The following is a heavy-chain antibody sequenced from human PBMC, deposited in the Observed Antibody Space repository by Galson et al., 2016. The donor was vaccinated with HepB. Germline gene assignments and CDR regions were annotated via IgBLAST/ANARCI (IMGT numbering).Heavy chain of an antibody. Sequence: SVKVSCKASGGTFNKYSISWVRQAPGEGLEWLGGISPLLGIAEYPQKFQGRVTITADESTNTAYMALRSLRSEDTAIYDCAGEVGEGSVSVPTSLGRKLLATNQAPYFLHSWGQGTRVTVSP. CDR1: GGTFNKYS. CDR2: ISPLLGIA. J-gene: IGHJ4*02. CDR3: AGEVGEGSVSVPTSLGRKLLATNQAPYFLHS. V-gene: IGHV1-69*10. D-gene: IGHD5-12*01.